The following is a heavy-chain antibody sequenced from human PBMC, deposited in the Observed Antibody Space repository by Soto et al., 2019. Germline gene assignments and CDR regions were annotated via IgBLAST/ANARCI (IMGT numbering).Heavy chain of an antibody. CDR3: ARASIHGSSCYFWFDP. Sequence: QVQLVQSGAEVRKPGSSVKVSCKASGGTFSRYAINWVRQAPGQGLEWMGGIIPMFGTTNYAQKFKGRVTITADESTSTVYMELNTLRSEDAAVYYCARASIHGSSCYFWFDPWGQGTLFTVS. J-gene: IGHJ5*01. V-gene: IGHV1-69*01. CDR1: GGTFSRYA. CDR2: IIPMFGTT. D-gene: IGHD6-13*01.